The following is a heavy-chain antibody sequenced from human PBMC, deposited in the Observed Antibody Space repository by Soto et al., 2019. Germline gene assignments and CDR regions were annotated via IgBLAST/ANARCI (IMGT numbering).Heavy chain of an antibody. V-gene: IGHV3-15*01. CDR1: GFTFSNAW. CDR2: IKSKTDGGTT. CDR3: TTENYDFWSGYLNYYYYGMDV. J-gene: IGHJ6*02. Sequence: GGSLRLSCAASGFTFSNAWMSWVRQAPGKGLEWVGRIKSKTDGGTTDYAAPVKGRFTISRDDSKNTLYLQMNSLKTEDTAVYYCTTENYDFWSGYLNYYYYGMDVWGQGTTVTVSS. D-gene: IGHD3-3*01.